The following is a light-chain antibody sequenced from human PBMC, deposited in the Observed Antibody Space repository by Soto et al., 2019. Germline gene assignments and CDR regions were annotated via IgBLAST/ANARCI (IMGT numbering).Light chain of an antibody. V-gene: IGLV2-14*01. CDR3: SSPRNRSTWV. CDR2: EVS. CDR1: SSDVGGYDY. Sequence: QSALTQPASASGSPGQSITISCTGTSSDVGGYDYVSWYQQHPGKAPKVMIYEVSNRPSGVSNRFSGSKSGNTASLTISGLLAEDEAEYFCSSPRNRSTWVFGGGTKVTVL. J-gene: IGLJ3*02.